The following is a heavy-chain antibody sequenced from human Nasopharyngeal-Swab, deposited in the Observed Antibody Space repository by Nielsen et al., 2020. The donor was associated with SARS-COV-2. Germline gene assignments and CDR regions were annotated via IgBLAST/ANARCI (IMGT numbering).Heavy chain of an antibody. D-gene: IGHD3-22*01. CDR3: AKDRSSGSWYFGY. V-gene: IGHV3-30*02. Sequence: WIRQPPGKGLEWVAFIRYDGSNKYYADSVKGRFTISRDNSKNTLYLQMITLRAEDTAVYYCAKDRSSGSWYFGYWGQGTLVTVSS. J-gene: IGHJ4*02. CDR2: IRYDGSNK.